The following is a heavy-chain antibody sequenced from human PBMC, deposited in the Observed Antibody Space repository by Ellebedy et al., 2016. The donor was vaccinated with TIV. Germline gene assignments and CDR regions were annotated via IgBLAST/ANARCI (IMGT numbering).Heavy chain of an antibody. Sequence: GESLKISCATSGFTFSDYDMSWVRQAPGKGLEWISYISRSSDTVQYADSVKGRFTISRDNVKNSLYLQMNSLRDEDTAVYYCARDKQITGTAYYYYYGMDVWGQGTTVTVSS. V-gene: IGHV3-48*02. CDR3: ARDKQITGTAYYYYYGMDV. D-gene: IGHD1-20*01. CDR1: GFTFSDYD. CDR2: ISRSSDTV. J-gene: IGHJ6*02.